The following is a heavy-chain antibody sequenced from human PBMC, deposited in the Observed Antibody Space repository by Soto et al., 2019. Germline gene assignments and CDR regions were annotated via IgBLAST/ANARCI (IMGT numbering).Heavy chain of an antibody. Sequence: GGSLRLSCVASGFTVSNINMTRVRLAPGKGLEWVALISDDGNNKYYADSVKGRFTISRDNAKNSLYLQMNSLRAEDTAVYYCARDSVMRRAFDYWGQGTLVTVSS. CDR1: GFTVSNIN. D-gene: IGHD2-21*01. CDR2: ISDDGNNK. V-gene: IGHV3-30-3*01. CDR3: ARDSVMRRAFDY. J-gene: IGHJ4*02.